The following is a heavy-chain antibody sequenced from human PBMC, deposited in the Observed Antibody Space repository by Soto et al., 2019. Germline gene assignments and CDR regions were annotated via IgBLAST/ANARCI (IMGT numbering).Heavy chain of an antibody. CDR2: IKFDESEK. CDR1: VFTFSYYW. D-gene: IGHD2-2*01. J-gene: IGHJ4*02. CDR3: VKDGGYCSSTSCYSPRNHYFDS. Sequence: PGGCLRLSCAASVFTFSYYWMMWVRQAPGKGPEWVANIKFDESEKKCADSVKGRFTISRDNARNSLLLQMNNLRVGDTAVYYCVKDGGYCSSTSCYSPRNHYFDSWGQGTLVTVSS. V-gene: IGHV3-7*03.